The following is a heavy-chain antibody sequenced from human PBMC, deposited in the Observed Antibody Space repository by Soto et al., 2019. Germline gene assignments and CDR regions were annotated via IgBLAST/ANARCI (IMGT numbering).Heavy chain of an antibody. V-gene: IGHV1-69*01. Sequence: QVQLVQSGAEVKKPGSSVKVSCKASGGVFRNYAINWVRQAPGQGLEWMGGIIPVFGTADYPQKFQGRVTITADESTTTAYMELTRLKTEDTAVYFCARDRWGSYSFDSWGQGTLVTGAS. J-gene: IGHJ5*01. CDR2: IIPVFGTA. CDR1: GGVFRNYA. D-gene: IGHD1-26*01. CDR3: ARDRWGSYSFDS.